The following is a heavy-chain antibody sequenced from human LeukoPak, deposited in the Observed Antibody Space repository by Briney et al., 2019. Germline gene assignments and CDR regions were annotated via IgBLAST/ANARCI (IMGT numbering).Heavy chain of an antibody. V-gene: IGHV4-38-2*02. J-gene: IGHJ5*02. Sequence: SETLSLTCTVSGYSISSGYYWGWIRQPPGKGLEWIGSIYHSGSTYYNPSLKGRVTISVDTSKNQFSLKLSSVTAADTAVYYCATVREGYSSSWYWFDPWGQGTLVTVSS. D-gene: IGHD6-13*01. CDR3: ATVREGYSSSWYWFDP. CDR1: GYSISSGYY. CDR2: IYHSGST.